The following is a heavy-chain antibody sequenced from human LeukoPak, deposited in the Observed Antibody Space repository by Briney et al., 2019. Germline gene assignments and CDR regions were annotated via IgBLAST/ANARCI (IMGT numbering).Heavy chain of an antibody. CDR3: ARDVGGNDDY. CDR1: GFTFSSYW. Sequence: GGSLRLSCAASGFTFSSYWMHWVCHVPGKGLVWVSHINRDGSGTNYADSVKGRFTISRDNAKNTLYLQMNSLRAEDAAVYYCARDVGGNDDYWGQGTLVTVSS. D-gene: IGHD4-23*01. CDR2: INRDGSGT. J-gene: IGHJ4*02. V-gene: IGHV3-74*01.